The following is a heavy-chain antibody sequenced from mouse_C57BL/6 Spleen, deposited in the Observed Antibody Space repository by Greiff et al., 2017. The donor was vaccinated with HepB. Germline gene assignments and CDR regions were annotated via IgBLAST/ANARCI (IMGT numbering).Heavy chain of an antibody. V-gene: IGHV5-4*01. CDR3: ARERGVRRGDFDV. J-gene: IGHJ1*03. CDR2: ISDGGSYT. CDR1: GFTFSSYA. Sequence: EVKVVESGGGLVKPGGSLKLSCAASGFTFSSYAMSWVRQTPEKRLEWVATISDGGSYTYYPDNVKGRFTISRDNAKNNLYLQMSHLKSEDTAMYYCARERGVRRGDFDVWGTGTTVTVSS.